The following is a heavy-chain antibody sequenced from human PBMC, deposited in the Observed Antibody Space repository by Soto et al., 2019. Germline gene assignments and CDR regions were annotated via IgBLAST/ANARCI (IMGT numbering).Heavy chain of an antibody. V-gene: IGHV5-51*01. J-gene: IGHJ4*02. CDR1: GYSFTTYW. Sequence: KHGESLKISCKGSGYSFTTYWIGWVRQMPGKGLEWMGIIYPGDSDTRYSPSFQGQVTISADKSISTAYLQWSSLKASDTAMYYCARQMMIVPAAKTYFDYWGQGTLVTVSS. CDR3: ARQMMIVPAAKTYFDY. CDR2: IYPGDSDT. D-gene: IGHD2-2*01.